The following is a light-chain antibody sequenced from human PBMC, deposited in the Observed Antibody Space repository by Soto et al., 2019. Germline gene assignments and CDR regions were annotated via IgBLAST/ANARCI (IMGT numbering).Light chain of an antibody. CDR1: QGISSA. Sequence: AIQLTQSPSSLSASVGDRVTITCRASQGISSALAWYQHKPGIAPRLLIYDASSFQSGVSSSFSGSGSGTDFTLTISSLQPEDFATYYSQQFQSYALTFGGGTQLEIK. CDR2: DAS. V-gene: IGKV1-13*02. J-gene: IGKJ4*01. CDR3: QQFQSYALT.